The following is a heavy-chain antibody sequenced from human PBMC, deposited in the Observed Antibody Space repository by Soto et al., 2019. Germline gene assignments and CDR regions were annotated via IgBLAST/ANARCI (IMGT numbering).Heavy chain of an antibody. CDR1: GFTFSSYA. Sequence: PGGSLRLSCAASGFTFSSYAMSWVRQAPGKGLEWVSHVTNSGGSTYHADSVKGRFTISRDNSKNTLYLQMNSPRSEDTALYYSARAGCGGGTCYSDYWGQGALVTVSS. J-gene: IGHJ4*02. CDR2: VTNSGGST. V-gene: IGHV3-23*01. CDR3: ARAGCGGGTCYSDY. D-gene: IGHD2-15*01.